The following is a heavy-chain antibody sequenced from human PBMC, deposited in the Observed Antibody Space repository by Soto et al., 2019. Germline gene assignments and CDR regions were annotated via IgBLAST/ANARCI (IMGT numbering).Heavy chain of an antibody. J-gene: IGHJ4*02. CDR1: GFSFSSFW. Sequence: EVQLVESGGGLVQPGGSLRLSCAASGFSFSSFWMNWVRQAPGKGLVWVSRLNGDGGTTVYADSVKGRFTISRDNAKNTLYLQMNSLRAEDTAVYYCARDVGYCMCGICSAWGQGTLVTVSS. CDR2: LNGDGGTT. D-gene: IGHD2-8*02. CDR3: ARDVGYCMCGICSA. V-gene: IGHV3-74*01.